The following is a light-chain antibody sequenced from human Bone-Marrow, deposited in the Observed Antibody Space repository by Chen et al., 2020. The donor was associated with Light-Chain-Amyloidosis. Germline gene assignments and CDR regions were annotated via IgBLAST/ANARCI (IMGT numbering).Light chain of an antibody. CDR2: DVT. Sequence: QSALTPPASVSGSPGQSITISCPGTSSDVGGDNHVSWYQQHPAKAPKLMIYDVTNRPSWVPDRFSGSKSDNTASLTISGLQTEDEADYFCSSYTITNTLVFGSGTRVTVL. CDR3: SSYTITNTLV. J-gene: IGLJ1*01. V-gene: IGLV2-14*01. CDR1: SSDVGGDNH.